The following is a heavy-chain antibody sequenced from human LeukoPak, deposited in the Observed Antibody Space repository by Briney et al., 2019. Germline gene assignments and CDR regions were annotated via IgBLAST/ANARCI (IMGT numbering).Heavy chain of an antibody. Sequence: SETLSLTCAVYGGSFSGYYWSWIRQPPGKGLEWIGEINHSGSTNYNPSLKSRVTISVDTSKNQFSLKLSSVTVADTAVYYCARVSYGLPYFDYWGQGTLVTVSS. CDR2: INHSGST. V-gene: IGHV4-34*01. CDR1: GGSFSGYY. CDR3: ARVSYGLPYFDY. J-gene: IGHJ4*02. D-gene: IGHD5-18*01.